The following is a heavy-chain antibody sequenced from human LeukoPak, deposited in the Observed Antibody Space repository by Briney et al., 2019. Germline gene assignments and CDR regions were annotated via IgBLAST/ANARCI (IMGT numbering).Heavy chain of an antibody. CDR1: GFTFRTHT. D-gene: IGHD1-14*01. CDR3: VRQSTSYYGMDV. Sequence: PGGSLILSCAASGFTFRTHTMTWVRQAPGKGLEWVSSIISSSSYINYADSVKGRFTISRDNAKDSLYLQMNSLRAEDTALYYCVRQSTSYYGMDVWGQGTTVTVSS. J-gene: IGHJ6*02. V-gene: IGHV3-21*01. CDR2: IISSSSYI.